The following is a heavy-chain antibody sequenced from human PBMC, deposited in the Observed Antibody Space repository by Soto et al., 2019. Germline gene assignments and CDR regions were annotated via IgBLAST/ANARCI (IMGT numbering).Heavy chain of an antibody. D-gene: IGHD4-4*01. CDR1: GFNFRKYA. V-gene: IGHV3-23*01. CDR3: AKESFSKTVTTLFDY. CDR2: FSGSGGSP. Sequence: GESLRLSCAASGFNFRKYAMNWVRRAPGQGLEWVSSFSGSGGSPSYADSVKGRFTISRDNSKNMLYLQMNSLRAEDAAIYYCAKESFSKTVTTLFDYWGQGTLVTASS. J-gene: IGHJ4*02.